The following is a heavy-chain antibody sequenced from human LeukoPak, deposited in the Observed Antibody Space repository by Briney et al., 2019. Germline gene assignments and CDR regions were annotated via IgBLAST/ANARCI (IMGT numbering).Heavy chain of an antibody. CDR1: GFSFTNYW. D-gene: IGHD2-2*01. CDR3: ARHGYCTTTSCYVQVDRDYYFDF. Sequence: HGESLKISCQGSGFSFTNYWIGWVRQMPGKGLEWMGFIYPADSDTRYSPSFQGQVTISADKSISTAYLQWSSLKSSDTAMYYCARHGYCTTTSCYVQVDRDYYFDFWGQGTLVTVSS. CDR2: IYPADSDT. V-gene: IGHV5-51*01. J-gene: IGHJ4*02.